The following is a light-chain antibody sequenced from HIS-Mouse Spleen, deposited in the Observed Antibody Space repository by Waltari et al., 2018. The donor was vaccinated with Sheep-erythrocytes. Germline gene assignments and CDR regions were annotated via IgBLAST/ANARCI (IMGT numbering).Light chain of an antibody. CDR1: SSDVGGNIY. CDR3: CSYAGSYNHV. J-gene: IGLJ1*01. V-gene: IGLV2-11*01. CDR2: DVS. Sequence: QTALTQPRSVSGSPGQSVTISCTGTSSDVGGNIYVSWYQQDPCKAPKLMIYDVSKRPSGVPDRFSGSKSGNTASLTISGLQAEDEADYYCCSYAGSYNHVFATGTKVTVL.